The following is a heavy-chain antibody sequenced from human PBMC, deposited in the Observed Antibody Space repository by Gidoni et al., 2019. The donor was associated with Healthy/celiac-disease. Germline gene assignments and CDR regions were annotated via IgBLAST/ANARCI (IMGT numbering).Heavy chain of an antibody. Sequence: QVQLQESGPRLVKPSETLSLTCTVPGGSIKSYYWSWIRQPPGKGLEWIGYISYSGSTNYNPSLKSRVTISVDTSRNQFSLKLSSVTAADTAVYYCARQNAVLDWFDPWGQGILVTVSS. D-gene: IGHD1-1*01. V-gene: IGHV4-59*08. CDR3: ARQNAVLDWFDP. CDR2: ISYSGST. J-gene: IGHJ5*02. CDR1: GGSIKSYY.